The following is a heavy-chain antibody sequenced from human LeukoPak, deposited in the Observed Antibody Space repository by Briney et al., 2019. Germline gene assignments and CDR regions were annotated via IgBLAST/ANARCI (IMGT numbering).Heavy chain of an antibody. CDR2: ITSSGSTI. CDR1: GFTFSDYF. V-gene: IGHV3-11*01. CDR3: ARGGTHSGIYSGTFDI. D-gene: IGHD1-26*01. Sequence: GGSLRLSCAASGFTFSDYFLSWVRQTPGKGLEWVSYITSSGSTIYYADSVRGRFTISRDNAKNSLYLQMDSLRAEDTAVYYCARGGTHSGIYSGTFDIWGQGTMITVSS. J-gene: IGHJ3*02.